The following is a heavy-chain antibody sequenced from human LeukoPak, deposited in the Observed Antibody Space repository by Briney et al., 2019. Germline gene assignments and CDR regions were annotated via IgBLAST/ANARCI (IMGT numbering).Heavy chain of an antibody. Sequence: GGSLRLSCAASGFTVSSNYMSWVRQAPGKGPEWVSVIYSGGSTYYADSVKGRFTISRDNSKNTLYLQMNSLRAEDTAVYYCARTGGGDYDFWSGLRGYFDYWGQGTLVTVSS. CDR2: IYSGGST. J-gene: IGHJ4*02. V-gene: IGHV3-53*01. CDR3: ARTGGGDYDFWSGLRGYFDY. CDR1: GFTVSSNY. D-gene: IGHD3-3*01.